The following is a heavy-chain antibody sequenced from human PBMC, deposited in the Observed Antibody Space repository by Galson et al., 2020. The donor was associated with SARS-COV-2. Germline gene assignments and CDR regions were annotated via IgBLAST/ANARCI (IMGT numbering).Heavy chain of an antibody. Sequence: ASVKVSCKASGYTFTSYGISWVRQAPGQGLEWMGWISAYNGNTNYAQKLQGRVTMTTDKSTSTAYMELRSLRSDDTAVYYCARRVTSSRYSSGWYNYYYYMDVWGKGTTVTVAS. CDR3: ARRVTSSRYSSGWYNYYYYMDV. CDR1: GYTFTSYG. CDR2: ISAYNGNT. V-gene: IGHV1-18*01. D-gene: IGHD6-19*01. J-gene: IGHJ6*03.